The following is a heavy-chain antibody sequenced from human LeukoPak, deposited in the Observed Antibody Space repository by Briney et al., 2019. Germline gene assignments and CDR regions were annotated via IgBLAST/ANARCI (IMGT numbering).Heavy chain of an antibody. CDR1: GGTFSSYA. V-gene: IGHV1-8*02. Sequence: ASVKVSCKASGGTFSSYAISWVRQAPGQGLEWMGWMNPNSGNTGYAQKFQGRVTMTRNTSISTAYMELSSLRSEDTAVYYCARALGYSSGWSLYYYYYYGMDVWGQGTTVTVSS. CDR2: MNPNSGNT. J-gene: IGHJ6*02. CDR3: ARALGYSSGWSLYYYYYYGMDV. D-gene: IGHD6-19*01.